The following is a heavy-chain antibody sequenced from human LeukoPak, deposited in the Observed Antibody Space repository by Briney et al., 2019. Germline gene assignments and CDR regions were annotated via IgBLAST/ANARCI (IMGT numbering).Heavy chain of an antibody. V-gene: IGHV4-30-4*08. Sequence: SQTLSLTCTVSGGSISSGDYYWSWIRRPPGKGLEWIGYIYYSGSTYYNPSLKSRVTISVDTSKNQFSLKLSSVTAADTAVYYCARLWSGYYYFDYWGQGTLVPVSS. CDR3: ARLWSGYYYFDY. D-gene: IGHD3-3*01. J-gene: IGHJ4*02. CDR2: IYYSGST. CDR1: GGSISSGDYY.